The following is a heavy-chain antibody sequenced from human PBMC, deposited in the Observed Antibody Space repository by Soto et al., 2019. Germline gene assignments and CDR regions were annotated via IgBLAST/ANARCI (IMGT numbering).Heavy chain of an antibody. V-gene: IGHV4-59*01. CDR1: GGSISSYY. J-gene: IGHJ6*02. CDR2: IYYSGST. D-gene: IGHD4-17*01. Sequence: SETLSLTCTVSGGSISSYYWSWIRQPPGKGLEWIGYIYYSGSTNYNPSLKSRVTISVDTSKNQFSLKLSSVTAADTAVYYCARELYGGYGMDVWGQGTTVTVSS. CDR3: ARELYGGYGMDV.